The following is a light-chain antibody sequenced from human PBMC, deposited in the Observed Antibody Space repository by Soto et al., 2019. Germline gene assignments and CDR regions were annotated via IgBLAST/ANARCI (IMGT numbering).Light chain of an antibody. J-gene: IGLJ1*01. CDR3: SSYAASNNFV. Sequence: QSALTQPPSASGSPGQSVTISCTGTKNDIGVYDFVSWYQHHPGKAPRLIIYEVSKRPSGVPDRFSGSKSGNTASLTVSGLQAEDEADYYCSSYAASNNFVFGTGTKVTVL. CDR2: EVS. V-gene: IGLV2-8*01. CDR1: KNDIGVYDF.